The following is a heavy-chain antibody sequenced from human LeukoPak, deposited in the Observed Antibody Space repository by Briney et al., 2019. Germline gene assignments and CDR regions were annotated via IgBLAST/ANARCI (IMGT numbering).Heavy chain of an antibody. D-gene: IGHD4-17*01. V-gene: IGHV4-59*01. CDR2: IYYSGST. J-gene: IGHJ4*02. CDR1: GGSISSYY. CDR3: ARCKKYGDYLPLCGY. Sequence: PSETLSLTCTVSGGSISSYYWSWIRQPPGKGLEWIGYIYYSGSTNYNPSLKSRVTISVDTSKNQFSLKLSSVTAADTAVYYCARCKKYGDYLPLCGYWGQGTLVTVSS.